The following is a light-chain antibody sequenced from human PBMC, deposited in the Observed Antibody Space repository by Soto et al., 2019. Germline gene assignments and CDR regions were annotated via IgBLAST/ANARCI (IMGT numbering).Light chain of an antibody. V-gene: IGKV3D-15*01. CDR1: QSVSRN. Sequence: EIVMTHSPATLSVSRGERATLSCRASQSVSRNLAWYQQKPGQAPRLLIYDASTRATGIPARFSGSGSGTDFTLTISGLQSEDFAVYSCQQYHNWPITFGQGTRLEIK. CDR3: QQYHNWPIT. J-gene: IGKJ5*01. CDR2: DAS.